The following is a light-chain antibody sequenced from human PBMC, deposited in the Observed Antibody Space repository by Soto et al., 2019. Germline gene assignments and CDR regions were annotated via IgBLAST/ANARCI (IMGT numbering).Light chain of an antibody. CDR3: CSYAGGSYV. CDR1: SSDVGNYNL. J-gene: IGLJ1*01. CDR2: DVS. V-gene: IGLV2-23*02. Sequence: QSALTQPASVSGSPGQSITISCTGTSSDVGNYNLVSWYQQHPGKAPKLMIYDVSKRPSGVSNRFSGSKSGNTASLTISGLHADDEADYCCCSYAGGSYVFGTGTKLTVL.